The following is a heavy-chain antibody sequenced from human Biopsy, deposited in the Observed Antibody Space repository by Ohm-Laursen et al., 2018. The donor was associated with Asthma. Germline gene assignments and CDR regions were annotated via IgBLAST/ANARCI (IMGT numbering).Heavy chain of an antibody. J-gene: IGHJ4*02. CDR1: GFTFGSYG. CDR2: IWFDGSNK. Sequence: SLRLSCAATGFTFGSYGLHWVRQAPGKGLEWVADIWFDGSNKHYADSVRGRFTISRDNSKNTLYLQMNSLRAEDTALYYCGRERSYMVDYWGQGTLVTVSS. D-gene: IGHD3-10*01. CDR3: GRERSYMVDY. V-gene: IGHV3-33*01.